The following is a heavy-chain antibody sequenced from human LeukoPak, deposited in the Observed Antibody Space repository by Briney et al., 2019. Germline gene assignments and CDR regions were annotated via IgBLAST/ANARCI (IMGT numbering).Heavy chain of an antibody. CDR3: AREGPYYFDY. J-gene: IGHJ4*02. CDR2: ISSGGNT. V-gene: IGHV3-53*01. CDR1: GFTVSSNH. Sequence: GGSLRLSCAASGFTVSSNHISWVRQAPGKGLEWVSVISSGGNTYYADSVKGRFTISRDNSKNTLYLHMNSLRAEDTAVYYCAREGPYYFDYWGQGTLVTVSS.